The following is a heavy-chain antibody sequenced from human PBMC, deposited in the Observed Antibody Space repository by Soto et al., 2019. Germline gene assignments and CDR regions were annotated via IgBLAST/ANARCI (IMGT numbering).Heavy chain of an antibody. Sequence: QVQLVQSGAEVKKPGASVKVSCKASGYTFTSYGISWVRQAPGQGLEWMGWISAYNGNTNYAQKLQGRVTMTTDPSTSTPYMEQRSLRSDDTAVYYCARVYRITMVRGELSEYWGQGTLVTVSS. V-gene: IGHV1-18*01. CDR3: ARVYRITMVRGELSEY. CDR2: ISAYNGNT. J-gene: IGHJ4*02. CDR1: GYTFTSYG. D-gene: IGHD3-10*01.